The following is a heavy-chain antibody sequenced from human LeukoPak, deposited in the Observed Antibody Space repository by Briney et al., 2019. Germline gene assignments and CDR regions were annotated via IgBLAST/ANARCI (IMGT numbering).Heavy chain of an antibody. J-gene: IGHJ3*02. CDR3: AKGRARPTKVYYDSSGYYLGAFDI. Sequence: PGRSLRLSCEASGFTFIGYGMHWVRQAPGKGLEWVAVISYDGSNKYYADSVKGRFTISRDNSKNTLYLQMNSLRAEDTAVYYCAKGRARPTKVYYDSSGYYLGAFDIWGQGTMVTVSS. D-gene: IGHD3-22*01. V-gene: IGHV3-30*18. CDR2: ISYDGSNK. CDR1: GFTFIGYG.